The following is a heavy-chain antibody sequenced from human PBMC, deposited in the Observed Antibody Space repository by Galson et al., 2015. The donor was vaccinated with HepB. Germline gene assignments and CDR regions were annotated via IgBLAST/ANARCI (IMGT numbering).Heavy chain of an antibody. Sequence: SLRLSCAASGFTFSSYWMHWVRQAPGKGLVWVSRINSDGSSTSYADSVKGRFTISRDNAKNTLYLQMNSLRAEDTAVYYCARDHRPQDIAVVTGDYGMDVWGQGTTVTVSS. V-gene: IGHV3-74*01. CDR1: GFTFSSYW. CDR2: INSDGSST. J-gene: IGHJ6*02. D-gene: IGHD6-19*01. CDR3: ARDHRPQDIAVVTGDYGMDV.